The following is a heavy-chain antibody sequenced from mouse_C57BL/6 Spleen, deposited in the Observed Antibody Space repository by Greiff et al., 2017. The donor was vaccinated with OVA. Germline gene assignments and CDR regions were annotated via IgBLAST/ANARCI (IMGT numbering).Heavy chain of an antibody. Sequence: VKLMESGAELVKPGASVKISCKASGYTFTDYYINWVKQRPGQGLEWIGNIGPGSGGTYYNEKFKGTATLTADKSSSTDYMQLSSLTSEDSAVYICAREEDLRGFADWGQGTLVTVSA. CDR1: GYTFTDYY. CDR2: IGPGSGGT. D-gene: IGHD1-1*01. V-gene: IGHV1-77*01. CDR3: AREEDLRGFAD. J-gene: IGHJ3*01.